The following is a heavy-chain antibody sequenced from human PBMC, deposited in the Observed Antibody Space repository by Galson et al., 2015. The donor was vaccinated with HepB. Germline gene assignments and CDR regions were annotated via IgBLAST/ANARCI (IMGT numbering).Heavy chain of an antibody. J-gene: IGHJ4*02. CDR3: AHSRSSGWYFDY. Sequence: WVRQAPGQGLEWMGGIIPIFGTANYAQKFQGRVTITADESTSTAYMELSSLRSEDTAVYYCAHSRSSGWYFDYWGQGTLVTVSS. D-gene: IGHD6-19*01. CDR2: IIPIFGTA. V-gene: IGHV1-69*01.